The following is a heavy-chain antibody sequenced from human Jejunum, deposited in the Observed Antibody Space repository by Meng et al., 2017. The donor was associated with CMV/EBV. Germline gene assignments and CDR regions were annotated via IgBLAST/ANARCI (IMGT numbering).Heavy chain of an antibody. J-gene: IGHJ6*02. CDR3: AKSYNYAMDV. D-gene: IGHD2-2*01. CDR1: GFTVSSNG. CDR2: ISYDGRSD. Sequence: SCAASGFTVSSNGMHWVRQAPGRGLEWVAFISYDGRSDSYADSVRGRFTISRDTSKYTLYLQMNSLRTEDTAVYHCAKSYNYAMDVWGQGTTVTVSS. V-gene: IGHV3-30*02.